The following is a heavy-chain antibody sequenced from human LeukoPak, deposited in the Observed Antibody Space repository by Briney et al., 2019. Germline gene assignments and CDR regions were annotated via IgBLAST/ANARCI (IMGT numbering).Heavy chain of an antibody. Sequence: PGGSLRLSRAASGFTVSSNYMSWVRQAPGKGLEWVSVIYSGGSTYYADSVKGRFTISRHNSKNTLYLQMNSLRAEDTAVYYCATTLGEQYYYYHGMDVWGQGTTVTVSS. J-gene: IGHJ6*02. V-gene: IGHV3-53*04. D-gene: IGHD1/OR15-1a*01. CDR1: GFTVSSNY. CDR3: ATTLGEQYYYYHGMDV. CDR2: IYSGGST.